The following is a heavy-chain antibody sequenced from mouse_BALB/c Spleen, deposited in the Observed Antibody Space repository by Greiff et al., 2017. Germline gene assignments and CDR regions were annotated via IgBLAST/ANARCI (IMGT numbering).Heavy chain of an antibody. CDR3: TSIYYDYDGYFDY. V-gene: IGHV1-5*01. CDR2: IYPGNSDT. J-gene: IGHJ2*01. CDR1: GYSFTSYW. D-gene: IGHD2-4*01. Sequence: VQLKESGTVLARPGASVKMSCKASGYSFTSYWMHWVKQRPGQGLEWIGAIYPGNSDTSYNQKFKGKAKLTAVTSASTAYMELSSLTNEDSAVYYCTSIYYDYDGYFDYWGQGTTLTVSS.